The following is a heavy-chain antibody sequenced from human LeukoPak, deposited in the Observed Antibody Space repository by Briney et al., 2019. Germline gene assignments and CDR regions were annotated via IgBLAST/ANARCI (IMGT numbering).Heavy chain of an antibody. V-gene: IGHV3-7*01. J-gene: IGHJ4*02. CDR2: IKQDGSEK. CDR1: GFTFSSYA. CDR3: ARNPQWELPLYYFDY. D-gene: IGHD1-26*01. Sequence: GGSLRLSCAASGFTFSSYAMSWVRQAPGKGLEWVANIKQDGSEKYYVDSVKGRFTISRGNAKNSLYLQMNSLRAEDTAVYYCARNPQWELPLYYFDYWGQGTLVTVSS.